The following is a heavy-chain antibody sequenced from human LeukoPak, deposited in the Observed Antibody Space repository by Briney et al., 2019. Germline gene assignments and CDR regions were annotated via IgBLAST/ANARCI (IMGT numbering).Heavy chain of an antibody. J-gene: IGHJ3*02. CDR1: GYSFTSYW. Sequence: GESLKISCKGSGYSFTSYWIGWVRQMPGKGLEWLGIIYPGDSDTRYSPSFQGQVTISADKSISTAYLQWSSLKASDTAMYYCARHYEAQLSAFDIWGQGTMVTVSS. V-gene: IGHV5-51*01. CDR3: ARHYEAQLSAFDI. CDR2: IYPGDSDT. D-gene: IGHD3-16*01.